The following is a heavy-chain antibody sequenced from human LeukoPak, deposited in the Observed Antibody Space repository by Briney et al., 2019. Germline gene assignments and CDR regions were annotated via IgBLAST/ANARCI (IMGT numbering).Heavy chain of an antibody. V-gene: IGHV4-34*01. CDR3: ARGGRGTYMRH. CDR2: ILQGGVT. Sequence: SETLSLTCGVSGGSFSNYIWSWVRQPPGRGLEWIGEILQGGVTNYNSSLKSRVTMSMDTSKNQFHLDLTSVTAADAGQYFCARGGRGTYMRHWGQGILVTVSS. D-gene: IGHD1-26*01. CDR1: GGSFSNYI. J-gene: IGHJ4*02.